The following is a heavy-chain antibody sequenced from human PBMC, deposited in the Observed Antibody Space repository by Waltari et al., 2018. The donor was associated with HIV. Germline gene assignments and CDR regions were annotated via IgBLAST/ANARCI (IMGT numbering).Heavy chain of an antibody. CDR2: IKQEGNEK. Sequence: EVQLVETGGALVQPGGSLRVSCVASGFTFSKYWMTWVRRAPGKGREWVANIKQEGNEKNYLDSVKGRFTISRDNAKNSLYLQMNNLRDEDSATYYCARAYSGTYRIGDYWGQGTLVTVSS. D-gene: IGHD1-26*01. CDR3: ARAYSGTYRIGDY. J-gene: IGHJ4*02. V-gene: IGHV3-7*01. CDR1: GFTFSKYW.